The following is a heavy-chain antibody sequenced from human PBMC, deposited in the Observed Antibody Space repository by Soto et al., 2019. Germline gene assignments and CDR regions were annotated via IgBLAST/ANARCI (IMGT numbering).Heavy chain of an antibody. Sequence: ASVKVSCKASGYTFTSYDINWVRQAPGQGLEWMGWISAYNGNTNYAQKLQGRVTMTTDTSTSTAYMELRSLRSDDTAVYYCARDREDNWGDGGIDYWGQGTLVTVSS. D-gene: IGHD1-1*01. V-gene: IGHV1-18*01. CDR3: ARDREDNWGDGGIDY. CDR1: GYTFTSYD. J-gene: IGHJ4*02. CDR2: ISAYNGNT.